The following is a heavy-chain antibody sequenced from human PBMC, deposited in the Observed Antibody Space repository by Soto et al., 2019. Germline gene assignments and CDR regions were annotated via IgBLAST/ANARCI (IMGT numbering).Heavy chain of an antibody. Sequence: QVQLQESGPGLVKPSETLSLTCTVSGGSISSYYWSWIRQPPGKGLEWIGYIYYSGSTNYNPSLKSRVTISVDTSKNQFSLKLSSVTAADTAVYYCARQITIFGVPDYWGQGTLVTVSS. D-gene: IGHD3-3*01. CDR1: GGSISSYY. J-gene: IGHJ4*02. CDR2: IYYSGST. CDR3: ARQITIFGVPDY. V-gene: IGHV4-59*01.